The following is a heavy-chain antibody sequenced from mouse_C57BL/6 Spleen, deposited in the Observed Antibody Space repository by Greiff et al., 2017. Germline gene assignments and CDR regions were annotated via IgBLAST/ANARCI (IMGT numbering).Heavy chain of an antibody. J-gene: IGHJ3*01. V-gene: IGHV1-64*01. D-gene: IGHD1-1*01. CDR3: ARGEYGSSYGFAY. CDR1: GYTFTSYW. Sequence: VQLQQPVAELVKPGASVKLSCKASGYTFTSYWMHWVKQRPGQGLEWIGMIHPNSGSTNYNEKFKSKATLTVDTSSSTAYMQLSSLTSEDAAVXYCARGEYGSSYGFAYWGQGTLVTVSA. CDR2: IHPNSGST.